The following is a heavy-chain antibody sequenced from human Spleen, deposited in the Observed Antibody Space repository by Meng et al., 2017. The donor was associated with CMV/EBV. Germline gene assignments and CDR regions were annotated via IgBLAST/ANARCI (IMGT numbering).Heavy chain of an antibody. J-gene: IGHJ4*02. Sequence: GESLKISCAASGFTVSSNYMSWVRQAPGRGLEWVSVIYSGGSTYYADSVKGRFTISRDNSKNTLYLQMNSLRAEDTAVYYCARVSDSSGYHPYYFDYWGQGTLVTVSS. D-gene: IGHD3-22*01. CDR3: ARVSDSSGYHPYYFDY. CDR1: GFTVSSNY. V-gene: IGHV3-66*02. CDR2: IYSGGST.